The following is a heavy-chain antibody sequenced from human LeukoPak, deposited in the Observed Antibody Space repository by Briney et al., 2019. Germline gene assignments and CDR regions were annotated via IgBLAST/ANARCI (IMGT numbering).Heavy chain of an antibody. Sequence: GGSLRLSCAASGFTFDDYAMHWVRQAPGKGLEWVSGISWNSGSIGYADSVKGRFTISRDNAKNSLYLQMNSLKTEDTAVYYCTTGPYYGSGPFDYWGQGTLVTVSS. J-gene: IGHJ4*02. CDR2: ISWNSGSI. D-gene: IGHD3-10*01. CDR1: GFTFDDYA. CDR3: TTGPYYGSGPFDY. V-gene: IGHV3-9*01.